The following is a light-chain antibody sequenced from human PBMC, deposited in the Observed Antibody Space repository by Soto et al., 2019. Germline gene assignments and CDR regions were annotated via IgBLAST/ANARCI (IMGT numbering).Light chain of an antibody. CDR1: QSISSW. Sequence: QLTQSPSSLSASVGDRVTITCRASQSISSWLAWYQQKPGKAPKLLIYDASSLKSGVPSRFSGSGSGTEFTLTISSLQPDDFATYYCQQYNSYSWTFGQGTKVEIK. CDR2: DAS. V-gene: IGKV1-5*01. J-gene: IGKJ1*01. CDR3: QQYNSYSWT.